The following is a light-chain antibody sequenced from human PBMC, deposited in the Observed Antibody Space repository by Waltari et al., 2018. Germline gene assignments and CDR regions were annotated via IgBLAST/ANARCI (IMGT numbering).Light chain of an antibody. Sequence: QLVLTQSPSASASLGASVKLTCTLSSGHSSYAIAWHQQQPEKGPRYLMKVNSDGSHKKGGGFPDRFPGSSSGAERYRTISSLQSEDEADYYCQTWGTGIQVFGGGTKLTVL. V-gene: IGLV4-69*01. CDR2: VNSDGSH. J-gene: IGLJ2*01. CDR1: SGHSSYA. CDR3: QTWGTGIQV.